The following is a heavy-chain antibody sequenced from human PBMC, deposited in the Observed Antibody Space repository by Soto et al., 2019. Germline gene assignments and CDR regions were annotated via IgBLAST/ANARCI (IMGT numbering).Heavy chain of an antibody. V-gene: IGHV1-2*02. CDR3: ARGGGVGVAGSAAFDM. CDR1: GYPVTAYY. CDR2: INPATGAA. Sequence: QLHLVQSGAVVKKPGASVTVSCSASGYPVTAYYMHWVRQAPGRGLEWMGGINPATGAAKYTQTFRGRFTMTRDAPTSTVFMDLTGLNSKDPAFFYCARGGGVGVAGSAAFDMWGQGTLVTVSS. J-gene: IGHJ3*02. D-gene: IGHD3-3*01.